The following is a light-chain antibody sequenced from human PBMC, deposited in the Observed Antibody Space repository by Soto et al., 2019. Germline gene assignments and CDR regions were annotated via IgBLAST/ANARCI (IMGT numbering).Light chain of an antibody. CDR1: SSDVGAYNY. CDR2: DVS. V-gene: IGLV2-11*01. J-gene: IGLJ1*01. Sequence: QSALTQPRSVSGSPGQSVTISCTGTSSDVGAYNYVSWYQHHPGKAPQLMIYDVSKRPSGVPDRFSGSKSGNTASVTISGLQADDEADYYCCSYAGTYTYVFGTGTKVTDL. CDR3: CSYAGTYTYV.